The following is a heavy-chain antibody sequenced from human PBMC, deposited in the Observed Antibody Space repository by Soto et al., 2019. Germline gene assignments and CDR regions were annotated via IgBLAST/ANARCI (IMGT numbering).Heavy chain of an antibody. J-gene: IGHJ4*02. CDR3: AKEPLAQGRGWYADN. Sequence: EVQLLESGGDLVQPGGSLRLSCAATGFSFSTFAMSCVRQAPGKGLEWVSAISGDGSTTYYVDSVKGRFTISRDNSRNTLYLQMNSLRVEDTALYYCAKEPLAQGRGWYADNWGQGTLVTVSS. V-gene: IGHV3-23*01. CDR2: ISGDGSTT. D-gene: IGHD6-19*01. CDR1: GFSFSTFA.